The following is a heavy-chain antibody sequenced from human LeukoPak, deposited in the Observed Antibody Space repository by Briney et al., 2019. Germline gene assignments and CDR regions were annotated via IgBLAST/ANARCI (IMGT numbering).Heavy chain of an antibody. V-gene: IGHV3-11*04. D-gene: IGHD3-10*01. CDR3: ARIADYGSGFEL. CDR1: GFTFSDYY. CDR2: ISSSGSTI. Sequence: PGGSLRLSCAASGFTFSDYYMSWIRQAPGKGLEWVSYISSSGSTIYYADSVKGRFTISGDNAKNTLYLQMNSLRAEDTAVYYCARIADYGSGFELWGQGTLVTVSS. J-gene: IGHJ4*02.